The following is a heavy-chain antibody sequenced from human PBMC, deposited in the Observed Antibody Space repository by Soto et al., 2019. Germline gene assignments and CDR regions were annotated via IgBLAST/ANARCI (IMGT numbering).Heavy chain of an antibody. V-gene: IGHV1-69*02. J-gene: IGHJ4*02. CDR2: INPILSMS. D-gene: IGHD3-10*01. CDR3: ASSYGSGYRAFDY. CDR1: GDTITFYP. Sequence: QVQLVQSGAEVKKPGSSVRVSCKASGDTITFYPINWVRQAPGLGLEWMGRINPILSMSNYAQRFQGRVTMAADKSTSTAYMELSSLRSEDTAMYYCASSYGSGYRAFDYWGQGALVTVSS.